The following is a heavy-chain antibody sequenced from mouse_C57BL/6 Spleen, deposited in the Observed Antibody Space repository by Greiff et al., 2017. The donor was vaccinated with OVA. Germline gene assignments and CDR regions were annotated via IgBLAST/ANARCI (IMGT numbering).Heavy chain of an antibody. CDR2: IDPNSGGT. CDR1: GYTFTSYW. Sequence: VQLQQPGAELVKPGASVKLSCKASGYTFTSYWMHWVKQRPGRGLEWIGRIDPNSGGTKYNEKFKSKATLTVDKPSSTAYMQLSSLTSEESAVYDCARPCSKGRDYAMDYWGQGTSVTVSS. V-gene: IGHV1-72*01. CDR3: ARPCSKGRDYAMDY. J-gene: IGHJ4*01. D-gene: IGHD1-1*01.